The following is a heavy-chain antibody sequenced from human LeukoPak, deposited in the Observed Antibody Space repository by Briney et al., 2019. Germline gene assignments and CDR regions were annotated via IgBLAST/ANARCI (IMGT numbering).Heavy chain of an antibody. CDR3: AKLNREADY. CDR1: GFSFSSYG. J-gene: IGHJ4*02. D-gene: IGHD1-26*01. V-gene: IGHV3-30*02. Sequence: GGSLRLSCAASGFSFSSYGMHWVRQAPGKGLEWVAFIRYDGSHKYYADSVKGRFTISRDNSKNTLYLQMNSLRAEDTAVYYCAKLNREADYWGQGTLVTVSS. CDR2: IRYDGSHK.